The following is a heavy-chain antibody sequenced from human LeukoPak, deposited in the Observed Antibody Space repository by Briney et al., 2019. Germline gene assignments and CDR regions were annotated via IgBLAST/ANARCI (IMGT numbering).Heavy chain of an antibody. Sequence: GGSLRLSCAASGFSFSSYDMSWVRQAPGKGLKWVSTISASGGSTYYADSVKGRFTISRDNPKNTLYLQMNSLRAEDTAVYYCAEGGITAVGDFDYWGQGTLVTVSS. CDR3: AEGGITAVGDFDY. J-gene: IGHJ4*02. D-gene: IGHD6-13*01. V-gene: IGHV3-23*01. CDR1: GFSFSSYD. CDR2: ISASGGST.